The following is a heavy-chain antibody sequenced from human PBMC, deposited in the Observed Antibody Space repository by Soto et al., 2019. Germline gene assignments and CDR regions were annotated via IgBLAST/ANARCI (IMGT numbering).Heavy chain of an antibody. CDR3: AKDIAAHPYYFDY. CDR1: GLTFGSYA. V-gene: IGHV3-23*01. J-gene: IGHJ4*02. Sequence: PGGSMRLSSTASGLTFGSYAMSWVRQTPGKGLEWVSAISGSGSGTYYADSVKGRFTISRDNSKNTHLQMNSLRAEDTAVYYCAKDIAAHPYYFDYWGQGTLVTVSS. CDR2: ISGSGSGT. D-gene: IGHD6-6*01.